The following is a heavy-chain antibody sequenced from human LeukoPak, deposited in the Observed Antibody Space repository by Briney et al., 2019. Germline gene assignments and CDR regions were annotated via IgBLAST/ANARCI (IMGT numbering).Heavy chain of an antibody. CDR2: IYPGDSDT. CDR1: GYRFTSYW. Sequence: GASLKISFKGSGYRFTSYWIGWVRQMPGKGLGWMGIIYPGDSDTRYSPSFQGQVTISADKSISTAYLQWSSLKASDTAMHYCTRLPMFAVAGTQIEVYFDYWGQGTLVTVSS. D-gene: IGHD6-19*01. CDR3: TRLPMFAVAGTQIEVYFDY. J-gene: IGHJ4*02. V-gene: IGHV5-51*01.